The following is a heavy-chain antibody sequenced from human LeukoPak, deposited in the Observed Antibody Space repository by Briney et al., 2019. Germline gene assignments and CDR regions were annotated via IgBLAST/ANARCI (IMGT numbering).Heavy chain of an antibody. CDR1: GGSISSGDYY. CDR2: IYFSGTT. D-gene: IGHD3-16*01. V-gene: IGHV4-31*03. J-gene: IGHJ4*02. Sequence: PSETLSLTCTVSGGSISSGDYYWSWIRQHPEKGLEWIAYIYFSGTTYYKPSLKSRITISVDTSKNQFSLKLSSVTAADTAVYYCASNNLPGGGVFDYWGQGTLVTVSS. CDR3: ASNNLPGGGVFDY.